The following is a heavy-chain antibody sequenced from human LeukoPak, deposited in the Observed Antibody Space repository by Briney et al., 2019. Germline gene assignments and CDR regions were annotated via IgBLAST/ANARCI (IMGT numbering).Heavy chain of an antibody. CDR2: IYYSGST. J-gene: IGHJ4*02. CDR1: GGSISSYY. D-gene: IGHD5-24*01. CDR3: ARNRDGYNSFDY. V-gene: IGHV4-59*12. Sequence: SQTLSLTCTVSGGSISSYYWSWNRQPPGKGLEWIGYIYYSGSTNYNPSLKSRVTISIDTSKNQFSLKLSSVTAADTAVYYCARNRDGYNSFDYWGQGTLVTVSS.